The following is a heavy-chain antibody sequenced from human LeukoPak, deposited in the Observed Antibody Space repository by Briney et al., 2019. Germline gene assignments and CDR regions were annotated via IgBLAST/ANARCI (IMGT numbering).Heavy chain of an antibody. J-gene: IGHJ5*02. CDR2: IKTKTDGETT. CDR1: GFTFSNAW. D-gene: IGHD2-8*01. CDR3: TTATLGYCINGVCERFDP. V-gene: IGHV3-15*01. Sequence: PGGSLRLSCAASGFTFSNAWMSWVRQAPGKGLEWVGRIKTKTDGETTDYAAPVKGRFTISRDDSENTLYLQVNSLKTEDTAVYYCTTATLGYCINGVCERFDPWGQGTLVTFSS.